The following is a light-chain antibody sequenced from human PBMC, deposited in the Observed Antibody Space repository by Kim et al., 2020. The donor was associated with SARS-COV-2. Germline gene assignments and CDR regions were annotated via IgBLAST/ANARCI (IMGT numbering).Light chain of an antibody. CDR2: DNF. CDR3: GIWDSSLNAYV. V-gene: IGLV1-51*01. CDR1: SSNIGNNY. Sequence: QSVLTQPPSVSAAAGQKVTISCSGSSSNIGNNYVSWYQQVPGTAPKLLIYDNFKRPSDIPDRVSGSRSGTTATLGITGLQTADEADYYCGIWDSSLNAYVFGTGTKVTVL. J-gene: IGLJ1*01.